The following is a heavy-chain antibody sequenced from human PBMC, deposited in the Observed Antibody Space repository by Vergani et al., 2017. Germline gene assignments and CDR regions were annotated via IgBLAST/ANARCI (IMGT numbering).Heavy chain of an antibody. CDR1: GYSITSGYY. CDR3: VRTVALWFGESKYGGWFDP. Sequence: QVQLLESGPGLLKPSETLSLTCSVSGYSITSGYYWGWIRQPPGRGLEWIGSINHTGSAYYNPSLKSRVTVSVDTSMNQVSLKLNYVTAADTAVYYCVRTVALWFGESKYGGWFDPWGQGTLVTVTS. CDR2: INHTGSA. D-gene: IGHD3-10*01. V-gene: IGHV4-38-2*01. J-gene: IGHJ5*02.